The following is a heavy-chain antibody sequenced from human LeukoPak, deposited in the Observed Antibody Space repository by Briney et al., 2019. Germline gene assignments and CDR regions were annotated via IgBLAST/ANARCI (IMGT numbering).Heavy chain of an antibody. V-gene: IGHV3-48*02. CDR2: ISSSSGAI. J-gene: IGHJ4*02. CDR3: AQKGGTDH. Sequence: PGGSLRLSCAASGFGFSRFGMNWVRQAPGKGLEWISYISSSSGAIYYADSVKGRFTISRDNAKNSLYLQMSSLRDEDTAIYYCAQKGGTDHWGQGTLVTVSS. D-gene: IGHD2-15*01. CDR1: GFGFSRFG.